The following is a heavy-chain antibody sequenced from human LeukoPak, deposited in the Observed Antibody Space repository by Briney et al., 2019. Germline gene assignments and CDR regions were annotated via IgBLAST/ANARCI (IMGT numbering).Heavy chain of an antibody. V-gene: IGHV3-13*01. D-gene: IGHD6-13*01. CDR1: GFTFKSYD. J-gene: IGHJ4*02. Sequence: GGSLRLSCAASGFTFKSYDMHWVRQAAGEGLEWVSAIGTAGDTYYPGSVKGRFTISRENAKNSLYLQMNSLRAGDTAVYYCARGGRGSSWFDNWGQGTLVTVSS. CDR2: IGTAGDT. CDR3: ARGGRGSSWFDN.